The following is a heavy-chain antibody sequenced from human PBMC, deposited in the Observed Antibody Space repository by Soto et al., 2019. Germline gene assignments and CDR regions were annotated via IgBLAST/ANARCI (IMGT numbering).Heavy chain of an antibody. J-gene: IGHJ6*02. V-gene: IGHV1-46*01. CDR3: ARDESVGPIIAARPFNYYDSDGMDV. CDR2: INPSGGST. Sequence: QVQLVQSGAEVKKPGASVKVSCKASGYTFTSYYMHWVRQAPGQGLEWMGIINPSGGSTSYAQKYQGRVTMTRDTSTSTNYMELSSLRSEDTAVYYCARDESVGPIIAARPFNYYDSDGMDVWGQGTTVTVSS. D-gene: IGHD6-6*01. CDR1: GYTFTSYY.